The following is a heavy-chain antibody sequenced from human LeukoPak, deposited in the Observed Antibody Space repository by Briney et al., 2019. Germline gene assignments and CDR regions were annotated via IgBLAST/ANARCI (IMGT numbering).Heavy chain of an antibody. J-gene: IGHJ4*02. Sequence: GGSLRLSCAASGFTFSSYAMHWVRQAPGKGLEWVAVISYDGSNKYYADSVKGRFTISRDNSKNTLYLQMNGLRAEDTAVYYCARDYGDYLDYWGQGTLVTVSS. CDR3: ARDYGDYLDY. CDR1: GFTFSSYA. CDR2: ISYDGSNK. D-gene: IGHD4-17*01. V-gene: IGHV3-30-3*01.